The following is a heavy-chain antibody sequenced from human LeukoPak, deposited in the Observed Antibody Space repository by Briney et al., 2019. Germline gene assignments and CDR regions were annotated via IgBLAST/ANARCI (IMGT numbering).Heavy chain of an antibody. D-gene: IGHD6-13*01. CDR1: GYSISSGYY. CDR3: ARELYSSSWVDY. Sequence: SETLSLTCTVSGYSISSGYYWGWIRQPPGKGLEWIGSIYHSGSTHYNPSLKSRVTISVDTSKNQFSLKLSSVTAADTAVYYCARELYSSSWVDYWGQGTLVTASS. CDR2: IYHSGST. V-gene: IGHV4-38-2*02. J-gene: IGHJ4*02.